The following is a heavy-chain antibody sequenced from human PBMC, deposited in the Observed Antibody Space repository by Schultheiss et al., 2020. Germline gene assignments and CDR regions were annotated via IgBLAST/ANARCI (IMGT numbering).Heavy chain of an antibody. Sequence: SGPTLVKPTETLTLTCTVSGFSLSNARMGVSWIRQPPGKALEWLAHIFSNDEKSYSTSLKSRLTISKDTSKSQVVLTMTNMDPVETATYYCARIMGSGWHEDRWGQGTLVTVSS. J-gene: IGHJ4*02. CDR2: IFSNDEK. D-gene: IGHD6-19*01. CDR1: GFSLSNARMG. V-gene: IGHV2-26*01. CDR3: ARIMGSGWHEDR.